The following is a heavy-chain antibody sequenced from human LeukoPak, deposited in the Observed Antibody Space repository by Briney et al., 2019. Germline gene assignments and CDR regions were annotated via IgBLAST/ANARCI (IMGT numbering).Heavy chain of an antibody. CDR3: ARAEWGSGSYYTVY. D-gene: IGHD3-10*01. CDR1: GYTFTSYD. V-gene: IGHV1-8*01. CDR2: MNPNSGNT. J-gene: IGHJ4*02. Sequence: GAAVKVSFKASGYTFTSYDINGVRQATGQGLEWMGCMNPNSGNTGYAQKFQGRVTMTRNTSINTAYMELSSLRSEDTAVYYCARAEWGSGSYYTVYWGQGTLVTVSS.